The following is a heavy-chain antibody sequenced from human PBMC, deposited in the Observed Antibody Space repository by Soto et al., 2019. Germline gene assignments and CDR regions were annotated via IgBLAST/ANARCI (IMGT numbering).Heavy chain of an antibody. CDR3: ARDPIWTYTWNYARLNYLDH. D-gene: IGHD1-7*01. Sequence: GXSVNVSCQASGYTFTNNVIHWLRQAPGQTLEWMGWIHTAKGNTKYSQKFEARVTLTRDTAASTAYMELSSLRSDDTAVYYCARDPIWTYTWNYARLNYLDHWGQGTLVTVSS. CDR1: GYTFTNNV. J-gene: IGHJ4*02. CDR2: IHTAKGNT. V-gene: IGHV1-3*04.